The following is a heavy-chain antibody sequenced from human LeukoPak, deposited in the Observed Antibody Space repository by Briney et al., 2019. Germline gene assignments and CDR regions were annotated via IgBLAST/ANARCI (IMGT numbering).Heavy chain of an antibody. Sequence: SETLSLTCSVSGYSVSSGYYWGWIRQPPGKGLEWIGSMYHSGTTYYNPSLKSRVTLSVDTSKNQFSLKLSSVTAADTAVYYCAGQYAGYDAFDYWGQGTLVTVSS. J-gene: IGHJ4*02. CDR2: MYHSGTT. V-gene: IGHV4-38-2*02. D-gene: IGHD5-12*01. CDR1: GYSVSSGYY. CDR3: AGQYAGYDAFDY.